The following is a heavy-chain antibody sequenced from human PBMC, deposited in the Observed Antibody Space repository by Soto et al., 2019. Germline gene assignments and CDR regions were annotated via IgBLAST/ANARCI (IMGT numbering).Heavy chain of an antibody. J-gene: IGHJ4*02. CDR1: GFTFNGHG. Sequence: GGSLRLSCAASGFTFNGHGMHWVRQAPGRGLEWVALISFDGTNKYYADSVKGRFTISGDNSKTTLYLQMNSLRADDTAVYYCAKPLSSGIYVWDLYYWGKGTLVTVSS. CDR2: ISFDGTNK. V-gene: IGHV3-30*18. CDR3: AKPLSSGIYVWDLYY. D-gene: IGHD3-10*01.